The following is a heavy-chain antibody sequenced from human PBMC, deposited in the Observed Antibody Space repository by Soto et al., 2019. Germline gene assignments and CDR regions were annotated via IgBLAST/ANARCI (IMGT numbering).Heavy chain of an antibody. J-gene: IGHJ4*02. CDR1: GYSFSRSW. CDR2: VKYDGSQT. V-gene: IGHV3-7*05. CDR3: ASGPY. Sequence: GRPLRLSCATSGYSFSRSWMCRVRMAPGKGPEWVDAVKYDGSQTIHVDSVKGRFTISRDNAKNSLYLQMDSLRAEDTARYYCASGPYWGQGTLVTSPQ.